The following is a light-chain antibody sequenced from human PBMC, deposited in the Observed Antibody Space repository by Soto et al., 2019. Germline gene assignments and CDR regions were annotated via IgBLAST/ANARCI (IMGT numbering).Light chain of an antibody. V-gene: IGLV2-14*03. CDR3: SSYTTSNTRQIV. Sequence: QSVLTQPASVSGSPGQSITISCTGTSSDVGGYNYVSWYQHHPGKAPKLLIYDVSNRPSGISNRFSGSKSDNTASLTISGLQPEEGADYYCSSYTTSNTRQIVFGTGTKVTVL. J-gene: IGLJ1*01. CDR1: SSDVGGYNY. CDR2: DVS.